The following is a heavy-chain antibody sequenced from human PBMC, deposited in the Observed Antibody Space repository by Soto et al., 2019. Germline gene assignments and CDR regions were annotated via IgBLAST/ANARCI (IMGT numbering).Heavy chain of an antibody. J-gene: IGHJ4*02. CDR3: AREKGYISGPKNFDS. V-gene: IGHV4-30-4*01. D-gene: IGHD5-12*01. CDR1: GGSVSSGDYF. Sequence: KASETLSLTCTVSGGSVSSGDYFWSWVRQPPGKGLEWIGYIYDSGSSYYNPSLKSRVTMSVDTSKNQFSLKLRSVTAADTAMYYCAREKGYISGPKNFDSWGQRTLVTVSS. CDR2: IYDSGSS.